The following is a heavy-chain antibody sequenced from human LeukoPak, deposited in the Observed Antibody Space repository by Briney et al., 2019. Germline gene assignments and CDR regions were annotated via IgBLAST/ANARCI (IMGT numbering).Heavy chain of an antibody. V-gene: IGHV3-30-3*01. J-gene: IGHJ3*02. D-gene: IGHD3-22*01. Sequence: PGRSLRLSCAASGFTFSSYAMHWVRQAPGKGLEWVAVISYDGSNKYYADSVKGRFTISRDNSKNTLYLQMNSLRAEDTAVYYCARDLPASGYYYRHDAFDIWGQGTMVTVSS. CDR3: ARDLPASGYYYRHDAFDI. CDR2: ISYDGSNK. CDR1: GFTFSSYA.